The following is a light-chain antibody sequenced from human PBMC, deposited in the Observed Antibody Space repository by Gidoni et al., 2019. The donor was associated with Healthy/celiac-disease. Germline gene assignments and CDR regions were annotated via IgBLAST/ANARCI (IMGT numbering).Light chain of an antibody. J-gene: IGLJ2*01. V-gene: IGLV3-19*01. CDR3: NSRDSSGNHVV. CDR2: GKN. Sequence: SSELTQDPAVSVALGQTVRITCQGDRLRSYYASWYQQKPGQAPVLVSYGKNNRHSGIPDRFSGSSSGNTASLTITGAQAEDEADYYCNSRDSSGNHVVFGGGTKLTVL. CDR1: RLRSYY.